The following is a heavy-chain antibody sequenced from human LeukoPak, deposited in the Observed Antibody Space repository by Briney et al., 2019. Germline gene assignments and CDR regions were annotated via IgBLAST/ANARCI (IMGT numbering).Heavy chain of an antibody. V-gene: IGHV3-74*01. J-gene: IGHJ4*02. CDR1: GFTFSRYS. Sequence: AGGSLRLSCAASGFTFSRYSMHWVRQAPGKGLVWVSHVNSDGSGTDYADSVKGRFTISRDNAKNTLYLQMNSLRVEDTAVYYCVCLGLGGLSLDWGQGTLVTVSS. CDR2: VNSDGSGT. CDR3: VCLGLGGLSLD. D-gene: IGHD3-16*01.